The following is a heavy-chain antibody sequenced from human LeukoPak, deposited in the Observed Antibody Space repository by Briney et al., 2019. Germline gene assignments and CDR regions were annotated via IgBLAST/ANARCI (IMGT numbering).Heavy chain of an antibody. J-gene: IGHJ4*02. CDR1: GITLSNYG. CDR2: ISDSGGKT. D-gene: IGHD3-10*01. CDR3: AKRGVVIRVILVGFHKEAYYFDS. V-gene: IGHV3-23*01. Sequence: GGSLRLSCAVSGITLSNYGMSWVRQALGKGLEWVAGISDSGGKTKYADSVKGRFTISRDNPKNTLYLQMNSLRAEDTAVYLCAKRGVVIRVILVGFHKEAYYFDSWGQGALVTVSS.